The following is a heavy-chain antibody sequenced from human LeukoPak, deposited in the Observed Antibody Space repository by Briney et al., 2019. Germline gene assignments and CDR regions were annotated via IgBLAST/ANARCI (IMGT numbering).Heavy chain of an antibody. D-gene: IGHD3-9*01. CDR1: GYSISSGYY. CDR2: IYHSGST. Sequence: PSETLSLTCAVSGYSISSGYYWGWIRQPPGKGLEWIGSIYHSGSTYYNPSLKSRVTISVDTSKNQFSLKLSSVTAADTAVYYCARLGGYDILTGLWSYYYMDVWGKGTRSPSP. V-gene: IGHV4-38-2*01. CDR3: ARLGGYDILTGLWSYYYMDV. J-gene: IGHJ6*03.